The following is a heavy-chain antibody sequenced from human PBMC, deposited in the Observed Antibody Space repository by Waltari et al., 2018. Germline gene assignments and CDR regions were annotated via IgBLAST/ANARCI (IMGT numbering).Heavy chain of an antibody. V-gene: IGHV4-38-2*02. CDR2: IYHSGST. J-gene: IGHJ3*02. D-gene: IGHD3-3*01. CDR1: GYSISSGYY. Sequence: QVQLQESGPGLVKPSETLSLTCTVSGYSISSGYYWGWIRQPPGKGLEWIGSIYHSGSTYYNPSRKSRVTISVDTSKNQFSLKLSSVTAADTAVYYCAREGDFWSGYLVRFRPDAFDIWGQGTMVTVSS. CDR3: AREGDFWSGYLVRFRPDAFDI.